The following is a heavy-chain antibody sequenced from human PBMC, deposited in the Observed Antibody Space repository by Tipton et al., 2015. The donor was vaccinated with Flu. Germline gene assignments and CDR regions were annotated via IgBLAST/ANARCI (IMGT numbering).Heavy chain of an antibody. Sequence: QLVQSGGGLIQRGGSLRLSCAASGFTVSSNYMSWVRQAPGKGLEWVSVIYSGGSTYYADSVKGRFTISRDNSKNTLYLQMNSLRAEDTAVYYCASPYYYDSSGYYYLHYYGMDVWGQGTTVTVSS. V-gene: IGHV3-66*02. D-gene: IGHD3-22*01. CDR1: GFTVSSNY. CDR2: IYSGGST. CDR3: ASPYYYDSSGYYYLHYYGMDV. J-gene: IGHJ6*02.